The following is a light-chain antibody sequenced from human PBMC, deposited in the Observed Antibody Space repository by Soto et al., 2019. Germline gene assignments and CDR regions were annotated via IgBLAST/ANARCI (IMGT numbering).Light chain of an antibody. CDR3: SSYTTSNTRQIV. Sequence: QSVVSQPASVSGSPGQSITNSCTGTSSDVGGYNYVSWYQQHPGKAPKFMIYDVSNRPSGVSNRFSGSKSGNTASLTISGLQAEDEADYYCSSYTTSNTRQIVFGTGTKVTVL. CDR2: DVS. J-gene: IGLJ1*01. V-gene: IGLV2-14*01. CDR1: SSDVGGYNY.